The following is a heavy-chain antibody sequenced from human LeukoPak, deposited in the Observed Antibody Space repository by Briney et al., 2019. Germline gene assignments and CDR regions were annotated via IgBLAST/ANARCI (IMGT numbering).Heavy chain of an antibody. CDR1: GFTFSSYA. V-gene: IGHV3-30*04. CDR2: ISYDGSNK. CDR3: ATGPAENGMDV. Sequence: GGSLRLSCAASGFTFSSYAMHWVRQAPGKGLEWVAVISYDGSNKYYADSVKGRFTISRDNSKSTLYLQMNSLRAEDTAVYYCATGPAENGMDVWGQGTTVTVSS. J-gene: IGHJ6*02.